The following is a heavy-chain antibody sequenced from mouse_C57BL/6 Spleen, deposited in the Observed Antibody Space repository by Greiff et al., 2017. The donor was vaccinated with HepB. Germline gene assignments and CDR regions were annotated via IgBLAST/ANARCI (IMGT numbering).Heavy chain of an antibody. CDR2: INPYNGGT. J-gene: IGHJ1*03. CDR3: AGDYGSSYWYFDV. Sequence: EVQLQQSGPVLVKPGASVKMSCKASGYTFTDYYMNWVKQSHGKSLEWIGVINPYNGGTSYNQKFKGKATLTVDKSSSTAYMELNSLTSEDSAVYYCAGDYGSSYWYFDVWGTGTTVTVSS. D-gene: IGHD1-1*01. CDR1: GYTFTDYY. V-gene: IGHV1-19*01.